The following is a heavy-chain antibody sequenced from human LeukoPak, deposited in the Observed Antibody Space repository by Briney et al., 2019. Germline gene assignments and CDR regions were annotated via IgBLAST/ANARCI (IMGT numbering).Heavy chain of an antibody. CDR2: IYYSGST. Sequence: SETLSLTCTVSGGSISSSSYYWGWIRQPPGKGLEWIGYIYYSGSTNYNPSLKSRVTISVDTSKNQFSLKLSSVTAADTAVYYCARLVRGVIPFYYYYGMDVWGQGTTVTVSS. J-gene: IGHJ6*02. CDR1: GGSISSSSYY. V-gene: IGHV4-61*05. CDR3: ARLVRGVIPFYYYYGMDV. D-gene: IGHD3-10*01.